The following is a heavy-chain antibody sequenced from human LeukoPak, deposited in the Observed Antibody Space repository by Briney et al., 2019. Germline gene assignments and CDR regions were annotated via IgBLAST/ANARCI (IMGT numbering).Heavy chain of an antibody. J-gene: IGHJ4*02. Sequence: SSVKVSCKASGYTFTSYYMHWVRQAPAPGLEWMGIINPSGGSTSYAQRFQGRVTMTRDTAKSTVYMELSSLRAEDTAVYYCARARGSGYLASSSYWGQGTLVTVSS. CDR2: INPSGGST. CDR1: GYTFTSYY. CDR3: ARARGSGYLASSSY. V-gene: IGHV1-46*03. D-gene: IGHD3-22*01.